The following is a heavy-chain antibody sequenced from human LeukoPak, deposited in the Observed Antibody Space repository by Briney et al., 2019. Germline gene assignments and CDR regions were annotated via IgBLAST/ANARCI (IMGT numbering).Heavy chain of an antibody. J-gene: IGHJ4*02. Sequence: GESLKISCKGSGYSFSSYWIGWLRQLPGKGLEWMGIIYPGDSDTRYSPSFQGQVTISADKSISTAYLQWSSLKASDTAMYYCASNDILTGYYIDYWGQGTLVTVSS. D-gene: IGHD3-9*01. CDR1: GYSFSSYW. CDR3: ASNDILTGYYIDY. CDR2: IYPGDSDT. V-gene: IGHV5-51*01.